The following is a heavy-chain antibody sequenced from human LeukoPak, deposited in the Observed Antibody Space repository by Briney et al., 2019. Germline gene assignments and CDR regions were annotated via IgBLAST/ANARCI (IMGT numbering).Heavy chain of an antibody. Sequence: KPSETLSLTCTVSGGSISSYYWSWIRQPPGKGLEWIGYIYYSGSTNYNPSLKSRVTISVDTSKNQFSLKLSSVTAADTAVYYCARGYSSGWGVYFDLWGRGTLVTVSS. CDR3: ARGYSSGWGVYFDL. J-gene: IGHJ2*01. CDR1: GGSISSYY. CDR2: IYYSGST. D-gene: IGHD6-19*01. V-gene: IGHV4-59*01.